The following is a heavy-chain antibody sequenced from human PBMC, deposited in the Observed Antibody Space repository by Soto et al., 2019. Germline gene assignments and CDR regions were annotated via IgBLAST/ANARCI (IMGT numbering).Heavy chain of an antibody. CDR3: AHSRRYSGNYWGGDYFDY. V-gene: IGHV2-5*02. D-gene: IGHD1-7*01. CDR1: GFSLSTKGVG. J-gene: IGHJ4*02. Sequence: QITLKESGPTLVKPTQTLTLTCSLSGFSLSTKGVGVAWIRQPPGKAPEWLALIHWDDDKRYSPSLNSRLTITQDTSKHQVGLTMTNVDPGDTSTYYCAHSRRYSGNYWGGDYFDYWGQGTLVTVSS. CDR2: IHWDDDK.